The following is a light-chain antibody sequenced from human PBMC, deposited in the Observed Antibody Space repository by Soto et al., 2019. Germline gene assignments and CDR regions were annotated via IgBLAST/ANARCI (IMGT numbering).Light chain of an antibody. J-gene: IGKJ4*01. Sequence: DIQLTQSPSLLSASVGDRVTITCRASQDIRNYLVWYQQKPGAAPKLLIYAASTLQNGVPSRFSGSGSGTEFTLTISSLQPEDFATYYCQQRSNWPPALTFGGGTKVEIK. CDR3: QQRSNWPPALT. CDR1: QDIRNY. CDR2: AAS. V-gene: IGKV1-9*01.